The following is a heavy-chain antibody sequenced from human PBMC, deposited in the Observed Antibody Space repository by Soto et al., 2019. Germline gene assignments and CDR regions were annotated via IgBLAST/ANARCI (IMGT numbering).Heavy chain of an antibody. CDR3: AKSGGNGWFADAFDV. Sequence: GGSLRLSCAGSGFIVSSYYMSWVRQAPGGGLEWISVIYSGGSTYYADSVKGRFTISRDNSENTLYLQLNSLRAEDTAVYYCAKSGGNGWFADAFDVWGQGTMVTVSS. CDR1: GFIVSSYY. D-gene: IGHD6-19*01. J-gene: IGHJ3*01. CDR2: IYSGGST. V-gene: IGHV3-53*01.